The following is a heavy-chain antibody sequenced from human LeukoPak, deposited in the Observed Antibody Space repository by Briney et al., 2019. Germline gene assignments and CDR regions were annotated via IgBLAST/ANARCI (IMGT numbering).Heavy chain of an antibody. Sequence: GGSLRLSCAASGFTFSDYYMSWIRQAQGQGQERDSYISSSSSDTNYADSVKGRFTISRDNAKNSLYLQMNSLRAEDTAVYYCARVSYDILTGYSDYGMDVWGQGTTVTVSS. CDR3: ARVSYDILTGYSDYGMDV. J-gene: IGHJ6*02. CDR2: ISSSSSDT. D-gene: IGHD3-9*01. V-gene: IGHV3-11*05. CDR1: GFTFSDYY.